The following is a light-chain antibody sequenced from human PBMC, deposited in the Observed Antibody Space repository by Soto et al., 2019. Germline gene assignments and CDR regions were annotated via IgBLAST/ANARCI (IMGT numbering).Light chain of an antibody. CDR1: QSVSNNY. Sequence: EIVLTQSPGTLSLSPGERATLSCRASQSVSNNYLAWYQQKPGQAPRLLIYGASNRATGIPDRFSGSVSGTDYPLTISRLEPEDFAVYYCQQYGRSPRTFGQGTKVEIK. J-gene: IGKJ1*01. CDR2: GAS. V-gene: IGKV3-20*01. CDR3: QQYGRSPRT.